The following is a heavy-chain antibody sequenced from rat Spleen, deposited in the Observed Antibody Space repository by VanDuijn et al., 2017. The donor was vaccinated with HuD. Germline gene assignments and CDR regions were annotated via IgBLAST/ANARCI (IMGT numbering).Heavy chain of an antibody. CDR3: ARSDYYDGSYLYWYFDY. CDR1: GFSLTSYG. V-gene: IGHV2S8*01. J-gene: IGHJ1*01. Sequence: QVQLKESGPGLVQPSRTLSLTCTVSGFSLTSYGVSWVRQPPGKGLEWIAAIWSGGSTYYNSALKSRLSISRDTSKSQVLLKMNSLQTEDTAMYFCARSDYYDGSYLYWYFDYWGPGTMVTVSS. CDR2: IWSGGST. D-gene: IGHD1-12*02.